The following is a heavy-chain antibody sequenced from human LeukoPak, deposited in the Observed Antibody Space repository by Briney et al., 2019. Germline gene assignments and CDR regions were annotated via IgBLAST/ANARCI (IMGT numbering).Heavy chain of an antibody. V-gene: IGHV1-18*01. CDR2: ISAYNGNT. CDR3: ARDQAATNTQVRFCLD. Sequence: GASVKVSCKASGYTFTSYGISWVRPAPGRGLEWMGWISAYNGNTNFAQKLQGRVTMTTDTSTSTAYMDLRSLRSDDTAVYYCARDQAATNTQVRFCLDWGQGALVTVSS. J-gene: IGHJ4*02. D-gene: IGHD3-9*01. CDR1: GYTFTSYG.